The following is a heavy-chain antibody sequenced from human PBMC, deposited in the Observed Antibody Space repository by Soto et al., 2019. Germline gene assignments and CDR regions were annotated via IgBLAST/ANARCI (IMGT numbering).Heavy chain of an antibody. CDR3: ATFPDYGDYIDY. CDR2: IYYSGST. V-gene: IGHV4-59*08. CDR1: GGSISSYY. D-gene: IGHD4-17*01. J-gene: IGHJ4*02. Sequence: SETLSLTCPVSGGSISSYYWSWIRQPPGKGLEWIGYIYYSGSTNYNPSLKSRVTISVDTSKNQFSLKLSSVTAADTAVYYCATFPDYGDYIDYWGQGTLVTVSS.